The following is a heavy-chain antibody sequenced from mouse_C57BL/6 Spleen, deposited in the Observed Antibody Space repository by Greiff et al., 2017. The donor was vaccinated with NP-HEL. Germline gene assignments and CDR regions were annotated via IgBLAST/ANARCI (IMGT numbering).Heavy chain of an antibody. D-gene: IGHD1-1*01. CDR3: ARNSITTVVATDYYAMDY. CDR1: GYTFTSYG. J-gene: IGHJ4*01. Sequence: QVQLKQSGAELARPGASVKLSCKASGYTFTSYGISWVKQRTGQGLEWIGEIYPRSGNTYYNEKFKGKATLTADKSSSTAYMELRSLTSEDSAVYFCARNSITTVVATDYYAMDYWGQGTSVTVSS. V-gene: IGHV1-81*01. CDR2: IYPRSGNT.